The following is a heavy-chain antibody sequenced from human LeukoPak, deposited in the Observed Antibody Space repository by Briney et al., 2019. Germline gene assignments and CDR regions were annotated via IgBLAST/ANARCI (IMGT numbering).Heavy chain of an antibody. D-gene: IGHD3-10*01. CDR3: ARGEYGSGSYHIDY. CDR1: GLTVSKNY. Sequence: TGGSLRLSCAASGLTVSKNYMSWVRQAPGKGLESVSVIYSGGSTYYADSVRGRFTISRDNSKNTLYLQMNSLRAEDTAVYYCARGEYGSGSYHIDYWGQGTLVTVSS. J-gene: IGHJ4*02. CDR2: IYSGGST. V-gene: IGHV3-66*01.